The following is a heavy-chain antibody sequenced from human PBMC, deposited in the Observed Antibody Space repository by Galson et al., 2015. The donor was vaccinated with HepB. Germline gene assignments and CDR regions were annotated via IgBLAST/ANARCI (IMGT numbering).Heavy chain of an antibody. V-gene: IGHV3-7*01. CDR2: IKRDGTET. CDR1: GFSFSSYW. CDR3: VAGSGWLPDY. J-gene: IGHJ4*02. D-gene: IGHD6-19*01. Sequence: SLRLSCAVSGFSFSSYWMNWVRQAPGKGLEWVAIIKRDGTETHYVDSVKGRFTISRDNAKNSLYLQMSSLRVDDTAVYFCVAGSGWLPDYWGQGVLVTVSS.